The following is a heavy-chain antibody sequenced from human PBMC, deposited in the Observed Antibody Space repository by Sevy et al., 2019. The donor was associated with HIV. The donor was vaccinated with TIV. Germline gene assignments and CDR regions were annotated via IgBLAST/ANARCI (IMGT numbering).Heavy chain of an antibody. V-gene: IGHV1-18*01. CDR3: ARSTQVAGRSNWFDP. J-gene: IGHJ5*02. CDR1: GYTLTSYG. CDR2: ISTYNTVR. Sequence: ASVKVSCKASGYTLTSYGISWVRQAPGQGLEWMGWISTYNTVRNSAQKFHDRVTMTIDTSTSTAYMELRGLRSDDTAVYYCARSTQVAGRSNWFDPWGQGTLVTVSS. D-gene: IGHD6-19*01.